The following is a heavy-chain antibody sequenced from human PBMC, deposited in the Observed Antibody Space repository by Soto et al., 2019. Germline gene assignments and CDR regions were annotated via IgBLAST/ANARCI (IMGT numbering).Heavy chain of an antibody. CDR1: GGSISSYY. D-gene: IGHD2-15*01. Sequence: SETLSLTCTVSGGSISSYYWSWIRQPPGKGLEWIGYIYYSGSTNYNPSLKSRVTISVDTSKNQFSLKLSSVTAADTAVYYCARLVAATTYYYYHYMDVWGKGTTVTVSS. V-gene: IGHV4-59*08. J-gene: IGHJ6*03. CDR2: IYYSGST. CDR3: ARLVAATTYYYYHYMDV.